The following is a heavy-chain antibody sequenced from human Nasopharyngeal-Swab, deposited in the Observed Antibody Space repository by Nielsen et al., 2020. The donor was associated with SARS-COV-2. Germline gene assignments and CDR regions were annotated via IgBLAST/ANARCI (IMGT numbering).Heavy chain of an antibody. D-gene: IGHD3-22*01. V-gene: IGHV3-33*01. CDR3: ARAPSPDDRSGGGY. Sequence: GGSLRLSCVASGFTFSIYGMHWVRQAPGKGLEWLASIWYDGSNKYYAGSVKGRFTISRDNSKNTVYLQMNSLRGEDTAVYYCARAPSPDDRSGGGYWGQGTLVTVSS. CDR2: IWYDGSNK. CDR1: GFTFSIYG. J-gene: IGHJ4*02.